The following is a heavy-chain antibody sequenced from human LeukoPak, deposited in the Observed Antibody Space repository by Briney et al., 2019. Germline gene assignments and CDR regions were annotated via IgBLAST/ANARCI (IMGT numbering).Heavy chain of an antibody. V-gene: IGHV4-34*01. CDR3: ARVARFLLNWFDP. CDR2: INHSGST. Sequence: SETLSLTCAVYGGSFSGYYWSWIRQPPGKGLEWIGEINHSGSTNYNSSLKSRVTISVDTSKNQFSLKMRSVTAADTAVYYCARVARFLLNWFDPWGQGTLVTVSS. D-gene: IGHD3-3*01. CDR1: GGSFSGYY. J-gene: IGHJ5*02.